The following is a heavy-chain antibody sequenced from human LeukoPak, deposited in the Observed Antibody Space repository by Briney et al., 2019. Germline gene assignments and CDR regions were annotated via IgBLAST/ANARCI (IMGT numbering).Heavy chain of an antibody. CDR2: IKKDGSEK. V-gene: IGHV3-7*01. D-gene: IGHD3-3*01. Sequence: AGGFLRLSCAASGFTFNNYWMSWVRLAPGKGLEWVANIKKDGSEKFYVDSVKGRFTISRDNAKNSLYLQMNSLRAEDTAVYYCARDGDFWSAQGAFDIWGQGTMVTVSS. CDR3: ARDGDFWSAQGAFDI. J-gene: IGHJ3*02. CDR1: GFTFNNYW.